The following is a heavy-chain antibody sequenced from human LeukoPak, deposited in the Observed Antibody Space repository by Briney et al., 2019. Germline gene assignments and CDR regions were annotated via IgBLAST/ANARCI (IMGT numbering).Heavy chain of an antibody. CDR1: GFTFSSYA. CDR3: AKEPTDGRGWVSRNENY. V-gene: IGHV3-30*04. J-gene: IGHJ4*02. Sequence: GGSLRVYCAASGFTFSSYAMHWVRQAPGKGLEWVAVISYDGSNKYYADSVKGRFTISRDNSKNTLYLQMNSLRAEDTAVYYCAKEPTDGRGWVSRNENYWGQGTLVTVSS. D-gene: IGHD6-19*01. CDR2: ISYDGSNK.